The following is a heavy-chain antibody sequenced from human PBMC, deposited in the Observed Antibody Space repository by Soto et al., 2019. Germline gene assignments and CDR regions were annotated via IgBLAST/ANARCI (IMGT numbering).Heavy chain of an antibody. Sequence: QVQLVQSGAEEKKPGASVKVSCTASGYTFTGYAIHWVRQAPGQRLEWMGWINPGNGNTKYSEKFQGRVTITRDTSASTAYMELSSLGSEDTAVYYCARSVAADYWGQGTLVTVSS. D-gene: IGHD6-19*01. J-gene: IGHJ4*02. CDR1: GYTFTGYA. V-gene: IGHV1-3*05. CDR3: ARSVAADY. CDR2: INPGNGNT.